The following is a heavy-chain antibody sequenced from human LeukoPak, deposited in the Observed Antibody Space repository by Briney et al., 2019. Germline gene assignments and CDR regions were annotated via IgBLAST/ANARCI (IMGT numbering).Heavy chain of an antibody. V-gene: IGHV3-7*01. J-gene: IGHJ4*02. CDR3: AREDGYCSGGNCYSYFDS. CDR2: IKKTGSET. CDR1: GFTFSHFW. D-gene: IGHD2-15*01. Sequence: GGSLRLSCAASGFTFSHFWMSWVRQAPGKGLEWVAYIKKTGSETYYVDSVKGRFTITRDNTRSSLFLQMYSLRAEDTAVYFCAREDGYCSGGNCYSYFDSWGQGTLVTVSS.